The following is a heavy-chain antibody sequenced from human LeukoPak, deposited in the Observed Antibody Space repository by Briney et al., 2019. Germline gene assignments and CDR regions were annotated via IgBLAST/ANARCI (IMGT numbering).Heavy chain of an antibody. D-gene: IGHD2-2*02. V-gene: IGHV1-18*01. CDR1: GYTFTSYG. J-gene: IGHJ6*02. CDR2: ISAYNGNT. CDR3: ARIDCSSTSCYNDYYYGMDV. Sequence: ASVKVSCKASGYTFTSYGISWVRQAPGQGLEWMGWISAYNGNTNYAQKLQGRVTMTTDTSTSTAYMELRSLRSDDTAVYYCARIDCSSTSCYNDYYYGMDVWGQGTTVTVSS.